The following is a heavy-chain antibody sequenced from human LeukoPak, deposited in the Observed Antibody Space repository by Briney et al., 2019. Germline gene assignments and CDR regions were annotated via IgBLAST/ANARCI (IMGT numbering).Heavy chain of an antibody. J-gene: IGHJ4*02. CDR3: ARERILAEIGIDF. CDR1: GGSISSYY. CDR2: IYYTGST. V-gene: IGHV4-59*01. D-gene: IGHD3-3*01. Sequence: SETLSLTCTVSGGSISSYYWSWIRQPPGKGLEWIGYIYYTGSTNYNPSLKSRVTISVDTSKNQFSLKLSSVTAADTAVYFCARERILAEIGIDFWDQGILVTVSS.